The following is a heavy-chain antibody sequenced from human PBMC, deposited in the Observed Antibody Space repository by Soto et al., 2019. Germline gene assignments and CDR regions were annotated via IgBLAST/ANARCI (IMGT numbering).Heavy chain of an antibody. D-gene: IGHD5-12*01. V-gene: IGHV1-3*01. Sequence: QVQLVQSGAEVKKPGASVKISCKASGITYTTYPIHWVRQAPGQGLEWMGWINAGNGDTRYSQRFQGRVTLTRDTSATTTYMDLSSLRSEDTSIYYCARAISGYVTWGQGTRVTVSS. CDR2: INAGNGDT. CDR1: GITYTTYP. J-gene: IGHJ4*02. CDR3: ARAISGYVT.